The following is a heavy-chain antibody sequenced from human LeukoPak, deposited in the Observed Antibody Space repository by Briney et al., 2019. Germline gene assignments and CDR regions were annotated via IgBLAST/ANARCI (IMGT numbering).Heavy chain of an antibody. V-gene: IGHV3-53*01. Sequence: PGGSLRLSCAASGFTVSSNYMSWVRQAPGKGLEWVSVIYSDGSTYYADSVKGRFSISRDNSKNTLYLQMNSLRAEDTAVYYCARDPTDSEVGDYWGQGTLVTVSS. J-gene: IGHJ4*02. CDR2: IYSDGST. D-gene: IGHD2-21*01. CDR1: GFTVSSNY. CDR3: ARDPTDSEVGDY.